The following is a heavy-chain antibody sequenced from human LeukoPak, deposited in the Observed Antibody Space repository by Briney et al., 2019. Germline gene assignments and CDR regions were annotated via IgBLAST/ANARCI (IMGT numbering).Heavy chain of an antibody. D-gene: IGHD4-11*01. CDR2: FDPEDGET. Sequence: ASVKVSCKVSGYTLTESSMHWVRQAPGKGLEWMGGFDPEDGETIYAQKFQGRVTMTRDTSTSTVYMELSSLRSEDTAVYYCARGGHGRTTDGNWFDPWGQGTLVTVSS. V-gene: IGHV1-24*01. CDR3: ARGGHGRTTDGNWFDP. CDR1: GYTLTESS. J-gene: IGHJ5*02.